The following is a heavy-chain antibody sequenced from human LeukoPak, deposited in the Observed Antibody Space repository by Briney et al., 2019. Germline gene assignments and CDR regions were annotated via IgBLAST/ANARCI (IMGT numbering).Heavy chain of an antibody. CDR1: GFTFSSYS. CDR2: ISSSSSTI. Sequence: GGSLRLSCAASGFTFSSYSMNWVRQAPGKGLEWVSYISSSSSTIYYADSVKGRFTISRDNAKNSLYLQMNSLRAEDTAVYYCARDGSIGFDYWGQGTLVTVSS. D-gene: IGHD1-26*01. CDR3: ARDGSIGFDY. V-gene: IGHV3-48*01. J-gene: IGHJ4*02.